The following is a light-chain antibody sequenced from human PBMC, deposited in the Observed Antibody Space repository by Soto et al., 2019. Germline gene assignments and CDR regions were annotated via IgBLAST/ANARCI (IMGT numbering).Light chain of an antibody. Sequence: QSALTQPASVSGSRGLSITISCTGTSSYVETYNIVPWYQHHPGKAPKLIIYADYKRPSGVSDRFYGSKSGNTASLTISGLQAEDEADYYCCSSASRRHVVFGAGTKLTVL. CDR3: CSSASRRHVV. J-gene: IGLJ2*01. CDR1: SSYVETYNI. CDR2: ADY. V-gene: IGLV2-23*01.